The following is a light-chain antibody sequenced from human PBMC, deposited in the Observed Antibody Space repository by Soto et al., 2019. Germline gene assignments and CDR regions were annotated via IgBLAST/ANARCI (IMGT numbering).Light chain of an antibody. Sequence: EIVLAQSPGTLSLSPGERATFSCRASQCVSSSYIAWYQQKRGQAPRRLIYGASIRATGIPDRFSGSGSGTDFTLTISRLEPEDFVVYYCQQYGSSPITFGQGTRLEIK. CDR1: QCVSSSY. CDR2: GAS. V-gene: IGKV3-20*01. J-gene: IGKJ5*01. CDR3: QQYGSSPIT.